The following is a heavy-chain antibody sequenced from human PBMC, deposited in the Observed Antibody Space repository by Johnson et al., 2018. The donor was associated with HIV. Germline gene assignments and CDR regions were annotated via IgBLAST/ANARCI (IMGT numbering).Heavy chain of an antibody. V-gene: IGHV3-15*01. CDR3: TTAIYSYDTRDTRAFDI. CDR1: GFTFSNAW. CDR2: IKSKTDGGTT. J-gene: IGHJ3*02. D-gene: IGHD3-22*01. Sequence: VQLVEPGGGLVTPGGSPRLSCAASGFTFSNAWMSWVRQAPGKGLEWIGRIKSKTDGGTTDYAAPVKGRFSISRDDSKNTLYLQMNSLKTEDTALYYCTTAIYSYDTRDTRAFDIWGQGTMVTVSS.